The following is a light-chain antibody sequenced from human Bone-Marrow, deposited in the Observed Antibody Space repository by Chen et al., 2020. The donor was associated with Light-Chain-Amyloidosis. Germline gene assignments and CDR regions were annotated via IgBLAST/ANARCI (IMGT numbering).Light chain of an antibody. CDR1: NIGSTS. CDR3: QVWDRNSDRPV. Sequence: SYVLTQPSSVSVAPGQTATTACGGNNIGSTSVHWYQQTPGQAPLLVVYDDSDRPSGIPERLSGSNSGNTATLTISRVEAGDGADYYCQVWDRNSDRPVFGGGTKLTVL. J-gene: IGLJ3*02. CDR2: DDS. V-gene: IGLV3-21*02.